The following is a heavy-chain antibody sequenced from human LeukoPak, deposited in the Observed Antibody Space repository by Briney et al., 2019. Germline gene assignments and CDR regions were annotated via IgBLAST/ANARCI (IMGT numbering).Heavy chain of an antibody. J-gene: IGHJ4*02. CDR2: IYHSGST. V-gene: IGHV4-30-2*01. CDR1: GGSISRGGYS. CDR3: ARDSGIAAAGTGGTFDY. Sequence: SQTLSLTCAVSGGSISRGGYSWSWIRQPPGKGLEWIGYIYHSGSTYYNPSLKSRVTISVDRSKNQFSLKLSSVTAADTALYYCARDSGIAAAGTGGTFDYWGQGTLVTVSS. D-gene: IGHD6-13*01.